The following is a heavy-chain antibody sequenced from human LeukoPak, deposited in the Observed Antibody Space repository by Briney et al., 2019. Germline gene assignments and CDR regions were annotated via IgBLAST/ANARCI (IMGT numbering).Heavy chain of an antibody. CDR3: ARDSGYDY. J-gene: IGHJ4*02. D-gene: IGHD5-12*01. V-gene: IGHV3-23*01. Sequence: PGGSLRLSCAASGFTFSNAWMSWVRQAPGKGLEWVSAISGSGGSTYYADSVKGRFTISRDNAKNTLYLQMNSLRAEDTAVYYCARDSGYDYWGQGTLVTVSS. CDR1: GFTFSNAW. CDR2: ISGSGGST.